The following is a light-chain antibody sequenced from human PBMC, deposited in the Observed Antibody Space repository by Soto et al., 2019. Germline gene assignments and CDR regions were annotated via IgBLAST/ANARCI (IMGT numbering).Light chain of an antibody. CDR2: DVS. CDR1: SFKN. V-gene: IGLV2-14*03. Sequence: QSALTQPASLSGSPGQSITISCTGTSFKNVSWYQQPPGQDPKLLIYDVSYRPSGISHRFSGSESAYTASLTISGLQADDEADYYCISYSFTTSLYVFGTGTPVTVL. J-gene: IGLJ1*01. CDR3: ISYSFTTSLYV.